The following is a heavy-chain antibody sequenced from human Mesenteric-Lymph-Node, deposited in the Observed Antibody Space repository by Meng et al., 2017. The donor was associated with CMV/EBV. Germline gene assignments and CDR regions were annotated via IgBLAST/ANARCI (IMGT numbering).Heavy chain of an antibody. CDR3: AHSSGIAAAGPFYFDY. J-gene: IGHJ4*02. D-gene: IGHD6-13*01. Sequence: QITLKESGPTLVKPTQTLTLTCTFPGFSLSHSGVGVGWIRQPPGKALEWLALIYWDDDKRYSPSLKSRLTITKDTSKNQVVLTMTNMDPVDTATYYCAHSSGIAAAGPFYFDYWGQGTLVTVSS. V-gene: IGHV2-5*02. CDR1: GFSLSHSGVG. CDR2: IYWDDDK.